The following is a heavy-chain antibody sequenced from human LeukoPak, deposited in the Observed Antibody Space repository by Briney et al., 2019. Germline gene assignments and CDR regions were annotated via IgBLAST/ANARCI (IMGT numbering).Heavy chain of an antibody. V-gene: IGHV3-53*01. CDR2: IYSGGST. J-gene: IGHJ4*02. CDR1: EFTVSSSF. CDR3: ARAYGDYAPFDY. Sequence: PGGSLRLSGAVSEFTVSSSFMSWVPQAPGKGLEWVSVIYSGGSTYYADSVKGRFTISRDNSKNTLYLQMNSLRAEDTAVYYCARAYGDYAPFDYWGQGTLVTVSS. D-gene: IGHD4-17*01.